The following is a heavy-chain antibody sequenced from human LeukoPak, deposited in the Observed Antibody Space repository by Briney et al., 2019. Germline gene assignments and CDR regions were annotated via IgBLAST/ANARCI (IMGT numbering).Heavy chain of an antibody. CDR2: ISAYNGNT. J-gene: IGHJ4*02. CDR3: ARGSTPGIAVAGTI. V-gene: IGHV1-18*01. D-gene: IGHD6-19*01. Sequence: ASVKVSCKASGGTFSSYTISWVRQAPGQGLEWMGWISAYNGNTNYAQKLQGRVTMTTDTSTSTAYMELRSLRSDDTAVYYCARGSTPGIAVAGTIWGQGTLVTVSS. CDR1: GGTFSSYT.